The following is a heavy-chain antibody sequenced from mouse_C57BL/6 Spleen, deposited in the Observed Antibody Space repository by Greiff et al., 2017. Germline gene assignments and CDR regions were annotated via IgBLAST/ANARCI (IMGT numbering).Heavy chain of an antibody. CDR2: IYPGDGDT. J-gene: IGHJ3*01. Sequence: VQLQQSGPELVKPGASVKISCKASGYAFSSSWMNWVKQRPGKGLEWIGRIYPGDGDTNYNGKFKGKATLTADKSSSTAYMQLSSLTSEDSAVXFCARGGGYPSWFAYWGQGTLVTVSA. V-gene: IGHV1-82*01. CDR1: GYAFSSSW. CDR3: ARGGGYPSWFAY. D-gene: IGHD2-2*01.